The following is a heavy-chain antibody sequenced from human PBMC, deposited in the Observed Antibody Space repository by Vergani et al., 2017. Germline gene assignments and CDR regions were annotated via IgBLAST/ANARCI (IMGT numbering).Heavy chain of an antibody. J-gene: IGHJ4*02. CDR2: IITIFGTA. CDR3: AGYCVDTAMVEANAPFDY. Sequence: QVQLVQSGAEVKKPGSSVKVSCKASGGTFSSYAISWVRPAPGQGLEWMGRIITIFGTANYAQKFQGRVTITADESTSTAYKELSSLRSGDTAVYYCAGYCVDTAMVEANAPFDYWGQGTLVTVSS. V-gene: IGHV1-69*13. CDR1: GGTFSSYA. D-gene: IGHD5-18*01.